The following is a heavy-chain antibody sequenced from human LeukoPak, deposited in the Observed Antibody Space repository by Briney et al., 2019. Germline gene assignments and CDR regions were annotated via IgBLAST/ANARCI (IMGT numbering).Heavy chain of an antibody. J-gene: IGHJ4*02. CDR3: ARARGYCSSTSCSYFDY. CDR1: GGSISSGSYY. V-gene: IGHV4-61*02. Sequence: SETLSLTCTVSGGSISSGSYYWSWIRQPAGKGLEWIGRIYTSGSTNYNPSLKSRVTISVDTSKNQFSLKLSSVTAADTAVYYCARARGYCSSTSCSYFDYWGQGTLVTVSS. D-gene: IGHD2-2*01. CDR2: IYTSGST.